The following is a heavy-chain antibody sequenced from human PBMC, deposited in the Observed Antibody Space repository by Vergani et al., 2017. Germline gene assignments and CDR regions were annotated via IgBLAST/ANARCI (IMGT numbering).Heavy chain of an antibody. V-gene: IGHV3-30*03. CDR1: GFTFSYYG. D-gene: IGHD1-1*01. CDR3: ATKSCGTPGCQIGYFRE. Sequence: QVHLVESGGGVVQPGRSLRLSCVVSGFTFSYYGMHWVRQAPGKGLEWVAVISYDGTQKYYADSVKGRFTIARDNSKSTLFLQMNSLRTEYTAVYYCATKSCGTPGCQIGYFREWGQGTLVTVSS. CDR2: ISYDGTQK. J-gene: IGHJ1*01.